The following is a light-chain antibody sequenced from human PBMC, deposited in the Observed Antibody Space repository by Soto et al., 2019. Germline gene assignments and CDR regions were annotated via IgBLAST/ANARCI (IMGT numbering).Light chain of an antibody. CDR2: SAS. V-gene: IGKV1-12*01. Sequence: DIQMTQSPSSVSASVGDRVTITCRASQGISSRLAWYQQKPGKAPNLLIYSASSLQSGVPSRFSGSGSETDFTLTIGSLQPEDFATYYCQQSNSFPLTFGGGTKVDIK. CDR1: QGISSR. CDR3: QQSNSFPLT. J-gene: IGKJ4*01.